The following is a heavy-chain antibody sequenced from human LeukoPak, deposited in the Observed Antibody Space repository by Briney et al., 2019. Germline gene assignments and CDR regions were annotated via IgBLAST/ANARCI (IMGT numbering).Heavy chain of an antibody. V-gene: IGHV3-7*01. J-gene: IGHJ4*02. CDR1: VFTVSSYW. CDR2: IKQDGSEK. D-gene: IGHD6-6*01. CDR3: ARVASSTTYGRSCYFDY. Sequence: GGSLRLSCAASVFTVSSYWMSWVRQAPGKGLEWAANIKQDGSEKYYVDSVKGRFTISRDNAKNSLYLQMNSLRAEDTAVYYCARVASSTTYGRSCYFDYWGQGTLVTVSS.